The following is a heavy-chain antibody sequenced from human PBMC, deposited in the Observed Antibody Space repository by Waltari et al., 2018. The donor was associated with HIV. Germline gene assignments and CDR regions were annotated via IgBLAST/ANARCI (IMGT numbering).Heavy chain of an antibody. D-gene: IGHD3-9*01. Sequence: EVQLVESGGGLVKPGGSLRLSCAASGFTFSSYSMNWVRQAPGKGLEGVSSISSSSSYKYYADSVKGRFTISRDNAKNSLYLQMNSLRAEYTAVYYCARDISYYYGMDVWGQGTTVTVSS. V-gene: IGHV3-21*01. J-gene: IGHJ6*02. CDR3: ARDISYYYGMDV. CDR1: GFTFSSYS. CDR2: ISSSSSYK.